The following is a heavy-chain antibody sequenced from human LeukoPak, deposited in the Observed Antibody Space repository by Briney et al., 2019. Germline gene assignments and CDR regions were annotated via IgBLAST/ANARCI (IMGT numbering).Heavy chain of an antibody. V-gene: IGHV3-30-3*01. D-gene: IGHD6-19*01. CDR1: GFTFSSYA. CDR2: ISYDGSNK. CDR3: ARGTGVAGTFRGYFQH. J-gene: IGHJ1*01. Sequence: GGCLRLSCAASGFTFSSYAMHWVRQAPGKGLEWVAVISYDGSNKYYADSVRGRFTISRDNSKNTLYLQMNSLRAEDTAVYYCARGTGVAGTFRGYFQHWGQGTLVTVSS.